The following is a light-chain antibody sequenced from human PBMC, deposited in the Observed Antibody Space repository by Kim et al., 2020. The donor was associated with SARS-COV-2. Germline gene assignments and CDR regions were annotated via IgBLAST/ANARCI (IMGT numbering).Light chain of an antibody. Sequence: DIQMTQSPSTLSASVGDRVTITCQASQYISNYLNWYQQKLGKAPKLLIYDASNLETGVPSRFSGSGSGTDFTFTISSLQPEDIATYYCQQYDNLPLTFGGGTKVEI. CDR2: DAS. J-gene: IGKJ4*01. CDR3: QQYDNLPLT. V-gene: IGKV1-33*01. CDR1: QYISNY.